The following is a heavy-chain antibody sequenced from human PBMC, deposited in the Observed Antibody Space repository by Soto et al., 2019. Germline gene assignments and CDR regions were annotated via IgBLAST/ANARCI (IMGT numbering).Heavy chain of an antibody. J-gene: IGHJ4*02. Sequence: LRLSCEASGFTFSGFDMHWARQPTGKGLEWVSTIVTAGDAYYAVSVKGRFTISRDNAKNSLSLQMNSLRAGDTAVYFCARGQEVGAHFFDSWGQGTQVTVSS. D-gene: IGHD2-15*01. V-gene: IGHV3-13*01. CDR1: GFTFSGFD. CDR3: ARGQEVGAHFFDS. CDR2: IVTAGDA.